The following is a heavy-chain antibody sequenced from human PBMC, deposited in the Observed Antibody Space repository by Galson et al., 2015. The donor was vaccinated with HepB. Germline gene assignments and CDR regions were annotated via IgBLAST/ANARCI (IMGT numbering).Heavy chain of an antibody. CDR3: ARAYDSSGYYPVGADY. CDR2: ISSSSSYI. J-gene: IGHJ4*02. V-gene: IGHV3-21*01. D-gene: IGHD3-22*01. CDR1: GFTFSSYS. Sequence: SLRVSCAASGFTFSSYSMNWVRQAPGKGLEWVSPISSSSSYIYFADSVKGRFTISRDNAKNSLYLQMNSLRAEDTAVYYCARAYDSSGYYPVGADYWGQGTLVTVSS.